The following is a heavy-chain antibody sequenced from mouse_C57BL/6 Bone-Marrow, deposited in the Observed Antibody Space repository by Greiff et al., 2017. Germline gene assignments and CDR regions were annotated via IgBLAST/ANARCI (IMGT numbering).Heavy chain of an antibody. CDR2: IYPTSGRT. Sequence: VQLQQPGAELVKPGASVKMSCKASGYTFTSYWITWVKQRPGQGLAWIGDIYPTSGRTNYNEKFKSKAILTVDTSSNTAYMQLSSLTSEDSAVFYCARSGPLGRSVDYWGQGTTLTVSS. V-gene: IGHV1-55*01. D-gene: IGHD4-1*01. CDR3: ARSGPLGRSVDY. CDR1: GYTFTSYW. J-gene: IGHJ2*01.